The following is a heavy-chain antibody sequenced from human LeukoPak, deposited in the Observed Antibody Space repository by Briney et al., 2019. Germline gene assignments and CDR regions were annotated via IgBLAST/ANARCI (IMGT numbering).Heavy chain of an antibody. V-gene: IGHV4-39*01. CDR1: GGSISSSSYF. Sequence: SETLSLTCTVSGGSISSSSYFWGRIRQPPGKGLEWIGNVYYSGTTYYNASLKSRVTISVDTSKNQFSLNLSSVTAADTAVYYCARRNPGFFFDYWGQGALVTVSS. J-gene: IGHJ4*02. D-gene: IGHD3-10*01. CDR2: VYYSGTT. CDR3: ARRNPGFFFDY.